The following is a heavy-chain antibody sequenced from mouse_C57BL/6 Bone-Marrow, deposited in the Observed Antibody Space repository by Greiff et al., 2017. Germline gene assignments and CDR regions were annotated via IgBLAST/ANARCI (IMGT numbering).Heavy chain of an antibody. CDR1: GYTFTSYG. Sequence: VQRVESGAELARPGASVKLSCKASGYTFTSYGISWVKQRTGQGLEWIGEIYPRSGNTYYNEKFKGKATLTADKSSSTAYMELRSLTSEDSAVYFCAREDYYSNYGWFAYWGQGTLVTVSA. CDR2: IYPRSGNT. D-gene: IGHD2-5*01. J-gene: IGHJ3*01. V-gene: IGHV1-81*01. CDR3: AREDYYSNYGWFAY.